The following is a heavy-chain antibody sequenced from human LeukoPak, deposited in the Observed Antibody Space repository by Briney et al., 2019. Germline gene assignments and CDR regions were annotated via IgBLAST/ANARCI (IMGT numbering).Heavy chain of an antibody. CDR1: GGSISSGSYY. CDR3: ARHKAPRVYSSSWYPPDY. D-gene: IGHD6-13*01. Sequence: SETLSLTCTGSGGSISSGSYYWRWIRQPAGKGLEWIARIYTSGCTNYNPSLKSRVTISVDTSKNQFSLKLSSVTAADTAVYYWARHKAPRVYSSSWYPPDYWGQGTLVTVSS. CDR2: IYTSGCT. J-gene: IGHJ4*02. V-gene: IGHV4-61*02.